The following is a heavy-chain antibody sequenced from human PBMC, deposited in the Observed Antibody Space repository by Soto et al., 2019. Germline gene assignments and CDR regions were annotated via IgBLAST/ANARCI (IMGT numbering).Heavy chain of an antibody. Sequence: QVQLQESGPGLVKPSETLSLTCTVSGGSISLYFWSWIRQPAGKGLEWIGRISTSGGTNYNPSLESRVTMSVDKSKNQFSLKRSSVTAADTAVYYCTRGAGPPWFDPWGQGTLVTVSS. CDR2: ISTSGGT. V-gene: IGHV4-4*07. J-gene: IGHJ5*02. CDR1: GGSISLYF. CDR3: TRGAGPPWFDP.